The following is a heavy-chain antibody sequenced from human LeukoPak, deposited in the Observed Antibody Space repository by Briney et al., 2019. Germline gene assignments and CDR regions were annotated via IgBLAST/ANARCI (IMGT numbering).Heavy chain of an antibody. J-gene: IGHJ6*02. CDR1: GGSFSGYY. CDR2: INHSGST. D-gene: IGHD1-26*01. CDR3: ARDPGVVGVWYYYYGMDV. V-gene: IGHV4-34*01. Sequence: SETLSLTCAVYGGSFSGYYWSWIRQPPGKGLGWIGEINHSGSTNYNPSLKSRVTISVDTSKNQFSLKLSSVTAADTAVYYCARDPGVVGVWYYYYGMDVWGQGTTVTVSS.